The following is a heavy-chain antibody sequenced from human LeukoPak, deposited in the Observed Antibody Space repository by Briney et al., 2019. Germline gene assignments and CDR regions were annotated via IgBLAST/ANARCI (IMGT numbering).Heavy chain of an antibody. Sequence: PGGSLRLSCAASGFTFRSYAMNWVRQAPGKGLEWVSSSYSGDSRFYADSVKGRFTVSRDNSKNTLYLQMNFLRVEDTALYYCAKDGLSYDTSPHIYHVDHWGQGTLVTVSS. CDR2: SSYSGDSR. J-gene: IGHJ1*01. V-gene: IGHV3-23*01. D-gene: IGHD3-22*01. CDR3: AKDGLSYDTSPHIYHVDH. CDR1: GFTFRSYA.